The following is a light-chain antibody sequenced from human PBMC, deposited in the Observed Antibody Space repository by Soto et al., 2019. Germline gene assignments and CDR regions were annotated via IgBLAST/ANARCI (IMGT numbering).Light chain of an antibody. CDR2: EVN. CDR3: CSYAGSSNVV. Sequence: QSVLTQPASVSGSPGQSITISCTGSSSDVGGYNYVSWYQQHPGKAPKLMIYEVNKRPSGVSNRFSGSKSGNTASLTISGLQADDEANYYCCSYAGSSNVVFGGGTKLTVL. CDR1: SSDVGGYNY. J-gene: IGLJ2*01. V-gene: IGLV2-23*02.